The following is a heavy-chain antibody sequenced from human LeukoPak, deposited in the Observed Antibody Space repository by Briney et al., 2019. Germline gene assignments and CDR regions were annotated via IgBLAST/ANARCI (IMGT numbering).Heavy chain of an antibody. CDR1: GVSISSGHW. CDR2: IFHSGST. J-gene: IGHJ3*01. D-gene: IGHD6-19*01. V-gene: IGHV4-4*02. Sequence: SETLSLTCAVSGVSISSGHWWSWVRQPPGKGLEWLGEIFHSGSTNYNAALKSRVAISVDNSKNQFSLKLSSVTAADTAVYYCVTSIALAGWGAFDVWGQGTMVTVSS. CDR3: VTSIALAGWGAFDV.